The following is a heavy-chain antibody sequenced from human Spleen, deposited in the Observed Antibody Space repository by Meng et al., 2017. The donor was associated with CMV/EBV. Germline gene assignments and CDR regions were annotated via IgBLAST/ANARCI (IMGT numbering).Heavy chain of an antibody. D-gene: IGHD3-3*01. CDR2: IYSGNNT. V-gene: IGHV3-53*01. Sequence: GESLKISCAASDFTVSSNYISWVRQAPGKGLEWVSIIYSGNNTYYADSVKGRFTISRDNAKNSLYLQINSLRAEDTAIYYCARERFDFWSAHFNYNYYGMDVWGQGTTVTVSS. J-gene: IGHJ6*02. CDR3: ARERFDFWSAHFNYNYYGMDV. CDR1: DFTVSSNY.